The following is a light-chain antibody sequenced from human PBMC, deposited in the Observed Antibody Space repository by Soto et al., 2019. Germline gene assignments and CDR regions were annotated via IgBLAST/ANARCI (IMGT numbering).Light chain of an antibody. Sequence: EIGLTQSPGTLSLSPGERATLFCRASQSVTSSSIAWHQQKRGQAPRLLIYGASSRATGIPDRFSGSGSGTDFTLTISRLESDDSAVYYCQHYGSSQGLTFGGGTKVEIK. V-gene: IGKV3-20*01. CDR1: QSVTSSS. CDR2: GAS. J-gene: IGKJ4*01. CDR3: QHYGSSQGLT.